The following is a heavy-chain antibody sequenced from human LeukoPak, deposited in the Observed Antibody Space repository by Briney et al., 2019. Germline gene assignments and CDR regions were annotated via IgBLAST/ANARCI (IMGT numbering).Heavy chain of an antibody. Sequence: GGSLRLSCAVSGFSVSDNFMSWVRQAPGKGLEWVSVIFNAGATLYADSVRGRFYIFRDDSKNTLYLQMNNLRVEDTAIYYCARWSYPWGQGTLVTVSS. CDR2: IFNAGAT. J-gene: IGHJ5*02. CDR3: ARWSYP. CDR1: GFSVSDNF. D-gene: IGHD3-10*01. V-gene: IGHV3-53*01.